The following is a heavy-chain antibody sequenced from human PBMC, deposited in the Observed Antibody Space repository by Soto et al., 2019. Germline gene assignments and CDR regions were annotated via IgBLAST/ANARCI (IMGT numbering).Heavy chain of an antibody. CDR2: ISGIGGGGST. V-gene: IGHV3-23*01. D-gene: IGHD3-16*02. J-gene: IGHJ4*01. Sequence: GGSLRLSCAASGFTFSSPLMHWVRQAPGQGLEWVSGISGIGGGGSTFYTDSVKGRFTISRDNSKNTLYLQMSSLRVEDTAIYYCAQTWGSYREVFDYWGHGTLVTVSS. CDR3: AQTWGSYREVFDY. CDR1: GFTFSSPL.